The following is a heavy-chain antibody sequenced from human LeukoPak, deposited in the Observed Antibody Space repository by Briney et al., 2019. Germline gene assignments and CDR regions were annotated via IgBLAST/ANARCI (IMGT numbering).Heavy chain of an antibody. CDR3: AREFYGQFDS. CDR1: GFNFGPYY. D-gene: IGHD4-17*01. Sequence: GGSLRLSCAASGFNFGPYYMAWIRQASGTRLAWVSSISAGSTYTHYADSVEGRFTISRDDAQSSVFLLINNLRAEDTGFYYCAREFYGQFDSWGQGTLVTVSS. V-gene: IGHV3-11*06. CDR2: ISAGSTYT. J-gene: IGHJ4*02.